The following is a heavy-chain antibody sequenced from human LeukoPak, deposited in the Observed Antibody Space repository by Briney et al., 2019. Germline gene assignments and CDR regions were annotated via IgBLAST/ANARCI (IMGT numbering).Heavy chain of an antibody. J-gene: IGHJ4*02. CDR3: ARANGGGLDY. D-gene: IGHD3-10*01. CDR1: GYTFSTYY. Sequence: ASVKVSCKTSGYTFSTYYMHWVRQAPGQGLEWLGIIHPTDGSTSYTQKIQGRVTMTRDTATRTVYLELSSLRSEDTSVYWCARANGGGLDYWGQGTLITVSS. V-gene: IGHV1-46*01. CDR2: IHPTDGST.